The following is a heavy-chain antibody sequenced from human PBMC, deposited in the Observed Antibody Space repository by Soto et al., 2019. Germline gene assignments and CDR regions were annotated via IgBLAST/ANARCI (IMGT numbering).Heavy chain of an antibody. CDR3: ARALLGYCSSTSCYTPLFDY. CDR1: GGSISSGGYS. CDR2: IYHSGST. J-gene: IGHJ4*02. D-gene: IGHD2-2*02. Sequence: SETLSLTCAVSGGSISSGGYSWSWIRQPPGKGLEWIGYIYHSGSTYYNPSLKSRVTISVDRSENQFSLKLSSVTAADTAVYYCARALLGYCSSTSCYTPLFDYWGQGTLVTVSS. V-gene: IGHV4-30-2*01.